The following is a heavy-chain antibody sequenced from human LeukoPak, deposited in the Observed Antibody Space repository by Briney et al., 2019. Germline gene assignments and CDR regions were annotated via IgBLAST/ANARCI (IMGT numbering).Heavy chain of an antibody. D-gene: IGHD3-16*02. CDR3: ARGRGDLSLSGLDY. Sequence: GGSLRLSCVGSGFTFSSYVKSWVRQAPGKGLEWVSGFSGSGGDTYYADSVKGRFHISRDNSKNTLYLQMNSLRADDTAVYFCARGRGDLSLSGLDYWGQGTLVTVSS. J-gene: IGHJ4*02. V-gene: IGHV3-23*01. CDR2: FSGSGGDT. CDR1: GFTFSSYV.